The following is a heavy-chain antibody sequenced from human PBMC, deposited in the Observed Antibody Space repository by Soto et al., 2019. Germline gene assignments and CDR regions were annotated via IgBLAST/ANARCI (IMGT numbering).Heavy chain of an antibody. Sequence: SDTLSLTCTVSCGSISSYYSSWIRQPPGKGLEWIGYIYYSGSTNYNPSLKSRVTISVDTSKNQFSLKLSSVTAADTAVYYCARYYYGSGSYYPFDDWGQGTLVTVSS. D-gene: IGHD3-10*01. CDR2: IYYSGST. CDR1: CGSISSYY. CDR3: ARYYYGSGSYYPFDD. J-gene: IGHJ4*02. V-gene: IGHV4-59*12.